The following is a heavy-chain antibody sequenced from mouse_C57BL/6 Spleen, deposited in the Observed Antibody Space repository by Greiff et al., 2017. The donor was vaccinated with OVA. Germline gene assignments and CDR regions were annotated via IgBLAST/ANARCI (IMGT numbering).Heavy chain of an antibody. D-gene: IGHD2-4*01. CDR2: INPSNGGT. Sequence: QVQLQQPGTELVKPGAPVKLSCKASGYTFTSYWMHWVKQRPGQGLEWIGNINPSNGGTNYNEKFKSKATLTVDKSSSTAYMQLSSLTSEDSAVYYCASPPLIYYDYDAFAYWGQGTLVTVSA. CDR1: GYTFTSYW. V-gene: IGHV1-53*01. J-gene: IGHJ3*01. CDR3: ASPPLIYYDYDAFAY.